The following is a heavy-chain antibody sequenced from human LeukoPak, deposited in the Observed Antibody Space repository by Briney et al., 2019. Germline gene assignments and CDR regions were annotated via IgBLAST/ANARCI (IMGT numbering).Heavy chain of an antibody. V-gene: IGHV1-46*01. J-gene: IGHJ4*02. D-gene: IGHD3-10*01. Sequence: ASVKVSCKASGYTFTSYYMQWVRQAPGQGLEWMGIINPSGGSTSYAQKFQGRVTMTRDTSTSTVYMELSSLRSEDTAVYYCARDRGFKSFGDKTPDFDYWGQGTLVTVSS. CDR2: INPSGGST. CDR1: GYTFTSYY. CDR3: ARDRGFKSFGDKTPDFDY.